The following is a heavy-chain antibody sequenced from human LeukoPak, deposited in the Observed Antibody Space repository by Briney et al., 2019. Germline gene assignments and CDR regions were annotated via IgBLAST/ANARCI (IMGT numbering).Heavy chain of an antibody. CDR3: ARVGRWGCSSTSCYLRRYFDL. D-gene: IGHD2-2*01. CDR1: GGSFSGYY. V-gene: IGHV4-34*01. J-gene: IGHJ2*01. CDR2: INHSGST. Sequence: SETLSLTCAVSGGSFSGYYWSWIRQPPGKGLEWIGEINHSGSTNYNPSLKSRVTISVDTSKNQFSLKLSSVTAADTAVYYCARVGRWGCSSTSCYLRRYFDLWGRGTLVTVSS.